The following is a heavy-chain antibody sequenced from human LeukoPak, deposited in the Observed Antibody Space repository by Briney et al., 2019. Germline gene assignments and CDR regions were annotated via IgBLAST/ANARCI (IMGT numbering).Heavy chain of an antibody. D-gene: IGHD4/OR15-4a*01. V-gene: IGHV4-30-2*01. CDR2: IYHSGST. CDR3: ARTAVRTTDYFDY. J-gene: IGHJ4*02. CDR1: GGSISSGGYS. Sequence: SQTLSLTCAVSGGSISSGGYSWSWIRQPPGKGLEWIGYIYHSGSTYYNPSLKSRVTISVDRSKNQFSLKLSSVTAADTAVYYCARTAVRTTDYFDYWGQGTLVTVSS.